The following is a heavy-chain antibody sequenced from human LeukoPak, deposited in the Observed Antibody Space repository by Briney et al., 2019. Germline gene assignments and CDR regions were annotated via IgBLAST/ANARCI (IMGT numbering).Heavy chain of an antibody. CDR1: GFTFSSYS. CDR3: ARDGYYDSSGYYYYYYYGMDV. J-gene: IGHJ6*02. CDR2: ISSSSSYI. D-gene: IGHD3-22*01. Sequence: GGSLRLSCAASGFTFSSYSMNWVRQAPGKGLEWVSSISSSSSYIYYADSVKGRFTISRDNAKNSLYLQMTSLRAEDTAVYYVARDGYYDSSGYYYYYYYGMDVWGQGTTVTVSS. V-gene: IGHV3-21*01.